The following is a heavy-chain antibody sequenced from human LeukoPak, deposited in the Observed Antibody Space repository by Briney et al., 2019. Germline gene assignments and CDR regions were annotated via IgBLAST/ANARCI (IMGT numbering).Heavy chain of an antibody. CDR1: GGSISGYY. J-gene: IGHJ5*02. CDR3: ARSFERTRGWFDP. D-gene: IGHD2-2*01. Sequence: PADPRSLTCSVWGGSISGYYWLGIRRPPGKALEWIGYIHYSGSTHYNPSLKSRVTISADTSKNQFSLTLRSVTAADAAFYYCARSFERTRGWFDPWGQGTLVTVSS. CDR2: IHYSGST. V-gene: IGHV4-59*07.